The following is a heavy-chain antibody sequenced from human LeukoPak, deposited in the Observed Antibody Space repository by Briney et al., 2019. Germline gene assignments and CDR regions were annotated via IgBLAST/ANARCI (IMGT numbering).Heavy chain of an antibody. CDR1: GGSISSYY. Sequence: PSETLSLTCTVSGGSISSYYWSWIRQPAGKGLEGIGRIYTSGSTNYNPSLKSRVTMSVDTSKNQFSLKLSSVTAADTAVYYCARDRVDYDSSGNIDAFDIWGQGTMVTVSS. J-gene: IGHJ3*02. D-gene: IGHD3-22*01. CDR2: IYTSGST. V-gene: IGHV4-4*07. CDR3: ARDRVDYDSSGNIDAFDI.